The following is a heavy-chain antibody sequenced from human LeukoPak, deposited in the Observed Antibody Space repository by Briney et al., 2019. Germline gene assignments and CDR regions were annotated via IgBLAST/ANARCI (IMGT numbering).Heavy chain of an antibody. CDR2: INPSGGST. CDR1: GYTFTSYY. Sequence: GASVKVSCKASGYTFTSYYMHWVRQAPGQGLEWMGIINPSGGSTSYAQKLQGRVTMTRDTSTSTVYMELSSLRSEDTAVYYCARAQGTAMVRRAFDIWGQGTMSPSLQ. J-gene: IGHJ3*02. D-gene: IGHD5-18*01. CDR3: ARAQGTAMVRRAFDI. V-gene: IGHV1-46*01.